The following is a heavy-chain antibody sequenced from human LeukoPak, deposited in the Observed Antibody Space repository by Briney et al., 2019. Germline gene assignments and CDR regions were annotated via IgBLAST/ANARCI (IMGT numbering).Heavy chain of an antibody. D-gene: IGHD3-22*01. Sequence: GGSLRLSCAAPGFTFSSYGMHRVRQAPRKGLEWVAVISYDGSNKYYADSVKGRFTISKDNSKNTLYLQMNSLRAEDTAVYYCAKDPRSGYYSSEFQHWGQGTLVTVSS. CDR3: AKDPRSGYYSSEFQH. CDR1: GFTFSSYG. CDR2: ISYDGSNK. V-gene: IGHV3-30*18. J-gene: IGHJ1*01.